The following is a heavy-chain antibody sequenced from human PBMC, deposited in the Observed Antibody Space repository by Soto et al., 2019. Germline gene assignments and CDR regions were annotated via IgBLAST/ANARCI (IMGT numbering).Heavy chain of an antibody. CDR3: ARGVYSFDY. CDR1: GFTFSSHW. V-gene: IGHV3-7*04. D-gene: IGHD6-6*01. Sequence: EVQLVESGGGLVQPGGSLRLSCAASGFTFSSHWMTWVRQAPGKGLEWVAYMKEDGSEIYYVDSVKGRFTISRDNAKNSLYLQMSSLRVEDRAVYYCARGVYSFDYWGPGTLVTVSS. J-gene: IGHJ4*02. CDR2: MKEDGSEI.